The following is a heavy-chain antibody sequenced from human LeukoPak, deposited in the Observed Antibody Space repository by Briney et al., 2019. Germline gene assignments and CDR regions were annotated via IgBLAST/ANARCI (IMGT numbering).Heavy chain of an antibody. CDR3: TGVVHCYYGMDV. D-gene: IGHD2-2*01. CDR1: GFTFGDYA. J-gene: IGHJ6*02. CDR2: TRNKAYGGTI. Sequence: QSGRSLTLSCTVSGFTFGDYAVSWVRQAPGQGREWVGFTRNKAYGGTIEYAASVKGTFTSSRDDSKSIAYLQMNSLRTEDTAVYYCTGVVHCYYGMDVWGRETTVTVS. V-gene: IGHV3-49*04.